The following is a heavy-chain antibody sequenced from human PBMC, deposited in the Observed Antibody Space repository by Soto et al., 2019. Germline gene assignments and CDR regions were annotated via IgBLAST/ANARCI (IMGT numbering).Heavy chain of an antibody. D-gene: IGHD6-19*01. CDR1: GFTFSTYG. CDR3: VAGTWYFQH. CDR2: IWYDGSNK. J-gene: IGHJ1*01. V-gene: IGHV3-33*01. Sequence: GGSLRLSCAASGFTFSTYGMHWVRQAPGKGLEWVAVIWYDGSNKYYADSEKGRFTISRDNSKNTLYLQMNSLRIEDTAVYYCVAGTWYFQHWGQGTLVTVSS.